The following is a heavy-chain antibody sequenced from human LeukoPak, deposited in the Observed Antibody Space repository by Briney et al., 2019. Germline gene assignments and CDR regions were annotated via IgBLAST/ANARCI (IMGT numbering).Heavy chain of an antibody. V-gene: IGHV3-13*01. D-gene: IGHD5/OR15-5a*01. CDR3: IRGGIRVSGIDAFDI. CDR2: IGIGDDT. J-gene: IGHJ3*02. Sequence: GGSLRLSCAASGFTYRDYDMHWVRQVPGRGLEWVSAIGIGDDTHYPDSVKGRFTISRENAKNSLYLQMNTLRDGDTAVYYCIRGGIRVSGIDAFDIWGQGTMVTVSS. CDR1: GFTYRDYD.